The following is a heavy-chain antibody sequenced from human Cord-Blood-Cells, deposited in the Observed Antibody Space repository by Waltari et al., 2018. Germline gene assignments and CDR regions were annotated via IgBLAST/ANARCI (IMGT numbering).Heavy chain of an antibody. CDR3: ARLYYFDY. Sequence: QVQLQQWGAGLLKPSETLSLTCAVSGGSFSGYYWSWIRQPPGKGLEWIGEINHRGSTNYNPSLKSRVTISVDTAKNQFSLKLSSVTAADTAVYYCARLYYFDYWGQGTLVTVSS. CDR2: INHRGST. J-gene: IGHJ4*02. CDR1: GGSFSGYY. V-gene: IGHV4-34*01.